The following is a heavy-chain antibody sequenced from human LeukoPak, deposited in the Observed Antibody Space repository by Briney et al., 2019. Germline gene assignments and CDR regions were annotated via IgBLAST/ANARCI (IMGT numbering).Heavy chain of an antibody. J-gene: IGHJ4*02. CDR3: ARDLSYFDY. V-gene: IGHV3-53*01. CDR2: TYSDSST. CDR1: GFSVSSSY. Sequence: QPGGSLRLSCAVSGFSVSSSYMTWVRQAPGKGLEWVSITYSDSSTYYAESVKGRFTVSRGYSKNTLYLQMNSLRVEDTALYYCARDLSYFDYWGQGTLVTVSS. D-gene: IGHD2/OR15-2a*01.